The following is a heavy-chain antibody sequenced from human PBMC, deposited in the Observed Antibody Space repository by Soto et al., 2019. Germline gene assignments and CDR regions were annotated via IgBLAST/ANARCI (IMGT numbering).Heavy chain of an antibody. Sequence: QVQLVQSGAEVKKPGASVKVSCKASGYAFTWFNIHWVRQAPGQRLEWMGWINAVNGNTKYSQKFQDRVTFTRDTXXXXXXXXXXXXXXXXXXXXXXXXXXXXDDCLDLWGQGTLVTVSS. J-gene: IGHJ4*02. CDR2: INAVNGNT. CDR1: GYAFTWFN. CDR3: XXXXXXDDCLDL. V-gene: IGHV1-3*01. D-gene: IGHD2-21*02.